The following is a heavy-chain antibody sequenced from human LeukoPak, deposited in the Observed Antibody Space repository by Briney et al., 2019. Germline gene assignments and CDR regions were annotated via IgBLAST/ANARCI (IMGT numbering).Heavy chain of an antibody. Sequence: GGSLRLSCAASGFTFSSYAMHWVRQAPGKGLEWVAVISYDGSNKYHADSVKGGFTISRDNSKNTLYLQMNSLRAEDTAVYYCARETYYDILTGYIGAFDIWGQGTMVTVSS. CDR2: ISYDGSNK. J-gene: IGHJ3*02. CDR1: GFTFSSYA. CDR3: ARETYYDILTGYIGAFDI. V-gene: IGHV3-30-3*01. D-gene: IGHD3-9*01.